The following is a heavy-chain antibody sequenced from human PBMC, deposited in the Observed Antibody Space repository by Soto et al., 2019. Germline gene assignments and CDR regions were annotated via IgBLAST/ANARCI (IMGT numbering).Heavy chain of an antibody. D-gene: IGHD3-9*01. CDR1: GYTFTSYG. J-gene: IGHJ4*02. V-gene: IGHV1-18*03. CDR3: ARDERYYDMLTGYYPDY. Sequence: QVQLVQSGAAVKKPGASVKVSCKASGYTFTSYGITWVRQAPGQGREWMGWISAYNGNTNYAQKLQGRVTMTTDTSTSTAYMELRSLRSDDMAVYYCARDERYYDMLTGYYPDYWGQGTLVTVSS. CDR2: ISAYNGNT.